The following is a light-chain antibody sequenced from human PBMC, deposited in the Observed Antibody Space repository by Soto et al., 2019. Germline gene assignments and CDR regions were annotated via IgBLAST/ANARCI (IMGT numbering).Light chain of an antibody. V-gene: IGLV1-40*01. Sequence: QSVLTQPPSVSGAPGQRVTISCTGSSSNIGAGYDVHWYQQLPGTAPKLLIYGNSNRPSGVPDRFSGSKSGTSASLAITGLQAEDEADYYCLSYDSSLGGSVVFGGGTKLTVL. CDR1: SSNIGAGYD. CDR2: GNS. CDR3: LSYDSSLGGSVV. J-gene: IGLJ2*01.